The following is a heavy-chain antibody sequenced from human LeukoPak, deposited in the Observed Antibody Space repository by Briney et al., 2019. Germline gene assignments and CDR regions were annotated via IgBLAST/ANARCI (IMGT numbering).Heavy chain of an antibody. V-gene: IGHV3-30*18. Sequence: GRSLRLSCAASGFTFSSYGMHWVRQAPGKGLEWVAVISYDGSNKYYADSVKGRFTISRDNSKNTLYLQMNSLRAEDTAVYYCAKDFSGYYGYWGQGTLVTVSS. CDR1: GFTFSSYG. CDR3: AKDFSGYYGY. D-gene: IGHD3-22*01. J-gene: IGHJ4*02. CDR2: ISYDGSNK.